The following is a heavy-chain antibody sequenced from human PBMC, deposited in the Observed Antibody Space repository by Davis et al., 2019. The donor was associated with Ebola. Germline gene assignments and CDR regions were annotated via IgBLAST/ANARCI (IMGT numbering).Heavy chain of an antibody. J-gene: IGHJ4*02. CDR2: INWNGGSA. D-gene: IGHD6-13*01. CDR1: GFTFDDYA. Sequence: PGGFLRLSCAASGFTFDDYAMSWVRQAPGKGLEWVSGINWNGGSAGYADSVKGRFTISRDNAKNSLYLQMNSLRAEDTAVYYCARASTIAAAGPFDYWGQGTLVTVSS. CDR3: ARASTIAAAGPFDY. V-gene: IGHV3-20*04.